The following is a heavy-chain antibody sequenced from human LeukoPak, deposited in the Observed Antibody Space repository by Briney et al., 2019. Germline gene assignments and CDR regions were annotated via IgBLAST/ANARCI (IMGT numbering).Heavy chain of an antibody. Sequence: PGGSLRLSCAASGFTVSSNYMSWVRQAPGKGLEWVSVIYSCGSTYYADSVKGRFTISRGNSKNTLYLQMNSLRAEDTAVYYCARGSGSGSYDFDYWGQGTLVTVSS. V-gene: IGHV3-66*03. D-gene: IGHD3-10*01. J-gene: IGHJ4*02. CDR1: GFTVSSNY. CDR2: IYSCGST. CDR3: ARGSGSGSYDFDY.